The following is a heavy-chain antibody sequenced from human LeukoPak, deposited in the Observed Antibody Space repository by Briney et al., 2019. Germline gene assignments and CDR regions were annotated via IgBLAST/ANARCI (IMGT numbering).Heavy chain of an antibody. CDR3: ARENYYDSSGNDAFDV. Sequence: GGSLRLSCTVSGFTFSTYWMTWVCQAPGKGLEWVANIKQDGSEKYYVDSVKGRFTITRDNAKKALYLEMNSLRVEDTALYYCARENYYDSSGNDAFDVWGQGTMVTVSS. CDR1: GFTFSTYW. D-gene: IGHD3-22*01. J-gene: IGHJ3*01. V-gene: IGHV3-7*04. CDR2: IKQDGSEK.